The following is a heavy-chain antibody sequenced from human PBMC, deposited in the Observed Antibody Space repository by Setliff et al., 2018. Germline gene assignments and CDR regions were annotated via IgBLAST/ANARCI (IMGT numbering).Heavy chain of an antibody. CDR1: GFIFSTLS. CDR2: ITGTSSTI. Sequence: GSLRLSCAASGFIFSTLSMNWVRQAPGKGLEWLSYITGTSSTINYADSVKGRFTISRDNARNSVYLQMNSLRAEDTAVYYCARTGWGKYAFDIWGQGTMVTVSS. V-gene: IGHV3-48*01. D-gene: IGHD3-16*01. J-gene: IGHJ3*02. CDR3: ARTGWGKYAFDI.